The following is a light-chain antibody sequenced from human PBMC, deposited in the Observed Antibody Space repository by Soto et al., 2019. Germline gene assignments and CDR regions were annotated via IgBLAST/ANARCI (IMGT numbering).Light chain of an antibody. J-gene: IGLJ1*01. CDR2: EVS. V-gene: IGLV2-23*02. CDR3: CSYAGGSVYV. CDR1: SSDVGSYNL. Sequence: QSVLTQPASVSGSPGQSITISCTGTSSDVGSYNLVSWYQQHPGKAPKLMIYEVSKRPSGVSNRFSGSKSGNTASLTISGLQAEDEADYYCCSYAGGSVYVLGTGTKVT.